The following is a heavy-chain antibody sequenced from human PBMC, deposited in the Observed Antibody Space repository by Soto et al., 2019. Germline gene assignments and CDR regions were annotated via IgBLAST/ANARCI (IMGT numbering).Heavy chain of an antibody. V-gene: IGHV5-51*01. CDR1: GYNFTSYW. CDR2: FYPGDSDS. CDR3: ARRSRFSYASGAFDI. D-gene: IGHD2-2*01. Sequence: GESLKISCKGSGYNFTSYWIGWVRQMPGKGLEWMGIFYPGDSDSRYSPSFQGQVTISADKSISTAYLQWSSLRASDTALYYCARRSRFSYASGAFDIWGQGTMVTVSS. J-gene: IGHJ3*02.